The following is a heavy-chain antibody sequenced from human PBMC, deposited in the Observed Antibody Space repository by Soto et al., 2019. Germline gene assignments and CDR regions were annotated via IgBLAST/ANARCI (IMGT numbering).Heavy chain of an antibody. CDR3: ARYCSGGSCSNDAFDI. V-gene: IGHV4-59*01. Sequence: QVQLQESGPGLVKPSETLFLTCTVSGGSISSYYWSWIRQPPGKGLEWIGYIYYSGSTNYNPSLKSRVTISVDTYKNQCSLKLSSVTAADTAVYYCARYCSGGSCSNDAFDIWGQGTMVTVSS. CDR2: IYYSGST. J-gene: IGHJ3*02. CDR1: GGSISSYY. D-gene: IGHD2-15*01.